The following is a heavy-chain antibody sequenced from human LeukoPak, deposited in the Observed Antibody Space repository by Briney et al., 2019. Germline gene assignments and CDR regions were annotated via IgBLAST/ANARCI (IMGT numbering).Heavy chain of an antibody. D-gene: IGHD6-13*01. CDR2: IKQDGSDR. Sequence: GGSLRLSCAASGFTFSDYWMTWVRQAPGKGLEWVANIKQDGSDRRYVGSVEGRFTISRDNTKNSLSLEMNSLRVEDTAVYYCARYDGSNRPFEYWGQGNLVYVSS. CDR3: ARYDGSNRPFEY. V-gene: IGHV3-7*01. J-gene: IGHJ4*02. CDR1: GFTFSDYW.